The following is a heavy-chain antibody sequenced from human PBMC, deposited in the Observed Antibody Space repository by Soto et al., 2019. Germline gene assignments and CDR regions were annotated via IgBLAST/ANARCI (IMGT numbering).Heavy chain of an antibody. CDR2: IIPLFRTP. CDR3: ARDNDRLQLGGNYYYIMDV. Sequence: QVQLVQSGAEMKEPGSSVKVSCKTSGGTFSSSAISWLRQAPGQGLEWMGGIIPLFRTPDYAQKFQGRVTIPADDSTSTAYMEMSSLRSEDTAVYYCARDNDRLQLGGNYYYIMDVWGQGTTITVSS. D-gene: IGHD4-4*01. V-gene: IGHV1-69*12. CDR1: GGTFSSSA. J-gene: IGHJ6*02.